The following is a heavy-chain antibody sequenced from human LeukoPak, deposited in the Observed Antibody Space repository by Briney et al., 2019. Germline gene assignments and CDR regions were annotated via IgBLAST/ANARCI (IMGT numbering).Heavy chain of an antibody. V-gene: IGHV4-59*08. CDR1: GGSISIYY. D-gene: IGHD3-22*01. J-gene: IGHJ4*02. CDR3: AVTYYYDSSGYYANY. Sequence: SETLSLTCTVSGGSISIYYWSWIRQPPGKGLEWIGYIYYSGSTNYNPSLESRVTISVDTSKNQFSLKLSSVTAADTAVYYCAVTYYYDSSGYYANYWGQGTLVTVSS. CDR2: IYYSGST.